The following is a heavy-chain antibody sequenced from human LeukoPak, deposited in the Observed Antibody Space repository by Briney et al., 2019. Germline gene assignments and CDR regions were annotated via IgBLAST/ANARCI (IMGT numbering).Heavy chain of an antibody. J-gene: IGHJ3*02. Sequence: GGSLRLSCAASGFTFSSYGMHWVRQAPGKGLEWVAVISYDGSNKYYADSVKGRFTISRDNSKNTLYLQMNSLRAEDTAVYYCAKIGASGDIVGATRLRAFDIWGQGTMVTVSS. D-gene: IGHD1-26*01. CDR3: AKIGASGDIVGATRLRAFDI. V-gene: IGHV3-30*18. CDR2: ISYDGSNK. CDR1: GFTFSSYG.